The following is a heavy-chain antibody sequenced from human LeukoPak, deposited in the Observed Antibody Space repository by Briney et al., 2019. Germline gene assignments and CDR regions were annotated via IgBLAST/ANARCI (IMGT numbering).Heavy chain of an antibody. V-gene: IGHV3-30*02. J-gene: IGHJ3*01. Sequence: GGSLRLSCATSGFTFSTSDMHWVRQAPGKGREWVSFIQYDGSRKNYVDSVKGRFTISRDNSKNTLYLQKFSLRPEDTAVYFCAKDLILWGQGTVVTVSS. CDR2: IQYDGSRK. CDR1: GFTFSTSD. CDR3: AKDLIL.